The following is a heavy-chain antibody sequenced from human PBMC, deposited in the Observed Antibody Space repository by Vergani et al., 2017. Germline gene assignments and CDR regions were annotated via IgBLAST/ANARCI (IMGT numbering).Heavy chain of an antibody. Sequence: QLPLQESGPGLVKPSATLSMTCSVSGASLRSSNYYWGWIRQPPGKGLEWIASIYYSGRTYYKQSLKSRVTISVDTSKNQFSLNRSSVTAADTAVYFCARHSTEEWLVKLGWIDPWGQGILVTVS. J-gene: IGHJ5*02. D-gene: IGHD6-19*01. CDR1: GASLRSSNYY. CDR2: IYYSGRT. CDR3: ARHSTEEWLVKLGWIDP. V-gene: IGHV4-39*01.